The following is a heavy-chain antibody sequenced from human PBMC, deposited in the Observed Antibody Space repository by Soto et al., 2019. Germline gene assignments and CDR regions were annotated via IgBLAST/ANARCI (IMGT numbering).Heavy chain of an antibody. CDR1: GFTFSSYG. Sequence: QVQLVESGGGVVQPGRSLRLSCAASGFTFSSYGMHWVRQAPGKGLEWVAVISYDGSNKYYADSVKGRFTISRDNSKNTLYLQMNSLRAEDTAVYYCAKDRFSSSWYYYGMDVWGQGTTVTVSS. D-gene: IGHD6-13*01. V-gene: IGHV3-30*18. J-gene: IGHJ6*02. CDR2: ISYDGSNK. CDR3: AKDRFSSSWYYYGMDV.